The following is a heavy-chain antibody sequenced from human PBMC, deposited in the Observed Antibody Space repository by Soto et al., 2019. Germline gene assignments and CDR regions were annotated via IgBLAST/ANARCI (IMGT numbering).Heavy chain of an antibody. D-gene: IGHD3-22*01. CDR2: ISSNGGST. CDR1: GFTFSSYA. Sequence: GSLRISCSASGFTFSSYAMHWVRQAPGKGLEYVSAISSNGGSTYYADSVKGRFTISRDNSKNTLYLQMSSLRAEDTAVYYCVKESSYDSSGYYYRLGPSFDYWGQG. J-gene: IGHJ4*02. CDR3: VKESSYDSSGYYYRLGPSFDY. V-gene: IGHV3-64D*08.